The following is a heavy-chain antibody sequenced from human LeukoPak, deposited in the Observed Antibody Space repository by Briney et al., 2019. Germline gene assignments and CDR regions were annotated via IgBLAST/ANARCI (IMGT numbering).Heavy chain of an antibody. CDR3: ARGRSTPAP. Sequence: SETLSLTCTVSGGSISSHYWSWIRQPPGKGLDWIGNFYSSGSTNYNPSLKSRVTISVDTSKNQFSLKLSSVTAADTAVYYCARGRSTPAPWGQGTLVTVSS. D-gene: IGHD6-13*01. CDR2: FYSSGST. J-gene: IGHJ5*02. CDR1: GGSISSHY. V-gene: IGHV4-59*11.